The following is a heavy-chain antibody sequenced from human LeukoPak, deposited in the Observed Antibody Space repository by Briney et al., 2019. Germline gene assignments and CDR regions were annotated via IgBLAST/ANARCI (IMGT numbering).Heavy chain of an antibody. CDR1: GFTFSSYS. CDR2: IRSKAYGGTT. CDR3: TRDGEDFWSGYHPEY. J-gene: IGHJ4*02. V-gene: IGHV3-49*04. Sequence: GGSLRLSCAASGFTFSSYSMNWVRQAPGKGLEWVGFIRSKAYGGTTEYAASVKGRFTISRDDSKSIAYLQMNSLKTEDTAVYYCTRDGEDFWSGYHPEYWGQGTLVTVSS. D-gene: IGHD3-3*01.